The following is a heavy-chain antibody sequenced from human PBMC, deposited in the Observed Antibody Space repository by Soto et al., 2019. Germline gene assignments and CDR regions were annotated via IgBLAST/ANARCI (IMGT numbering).Heavy chain of an antibody. J-gene: IGHJ3*02. V-gene: IGHV1-58*01. Sequence: SVKVSCKASGFTFTSSAGQWVRQARGQRLEWIGWTVVGSGNTNYAQKFQERVTITRDMSTSTAYMELSSLRSEDTAVYYCAAHRKWEILRGAFDIWGQRTMVAV. D-gene: IGHD1-26*01. CDR3: AAHRKWEILRGAFDI. CDR1: GFTFTSSA. CDR2: TVVGSGNT.